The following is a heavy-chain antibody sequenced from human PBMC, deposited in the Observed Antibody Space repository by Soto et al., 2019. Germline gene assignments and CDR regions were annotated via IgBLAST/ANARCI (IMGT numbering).Heavy chain of an antibody. D-gene: IGHD3-9*01. Sequence: SETLSLTCTVSGGSISTYYWSWIRQPPGKGLEWIGYIYYFGSTNYNPSLKSRVTISVDTSKNQFSLKLSSVTAADTAVYYCARHSPDFEWLSQFDYWGQGTLVTVSS. CDR3: ARHSPDFEWLSQFDY. CDR2: IYYFGST. CDR1: GGSISTYY. J-gene: IGHJ4*02. V-gene: IGHV4-59*08.